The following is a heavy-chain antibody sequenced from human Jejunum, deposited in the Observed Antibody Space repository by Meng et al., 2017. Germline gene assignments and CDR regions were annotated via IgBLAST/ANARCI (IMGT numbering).Heavy chain of an antibody. D-gene: IGHD2-2*01. CDR1: GYTLSHYA. CDR2: IDTNTGNP. J-gene: IGHJ4*02. V-gene: IGHV7-4-1*02. Sequence: QGQSVQAGSEVKKTGASMKVSCKASGYTLSHYAIKWLRQAPGQGLEWMGWIDTNTGNPMYAQGFIGRVVFSLDTSVSTAYLQISSLKADDTAVYYCTRDGYSDCSSTSCFDYWGQGTLVTVSS. CDR3: TRDGYSDCSSTSCFDY.